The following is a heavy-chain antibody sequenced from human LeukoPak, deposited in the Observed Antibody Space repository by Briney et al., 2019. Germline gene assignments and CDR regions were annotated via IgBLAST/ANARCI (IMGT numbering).Heavy chain of an antibody. V-gene: IGHV4-59*08. D-gene: IGHD2-8*02. CDR2: IYYSGST. CDR3: ARKGVSGLYYFDS. J-gene: IGHJ4*02. Sequence: PSETLSLTCTVSGGSISSYYWSWIRQPPGKGLEWMGNIYYSGSTNYNSSLKSRVTISVDTSKNQISLKLRSVTAADTAVYYCARKGVSGLYYFDSWGQGTLVTVSS. CDR1: GGSISSYY.